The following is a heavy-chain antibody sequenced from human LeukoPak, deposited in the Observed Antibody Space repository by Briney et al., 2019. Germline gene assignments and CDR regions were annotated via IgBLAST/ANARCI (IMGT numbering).Heavy chain of an antibody. CDR1: GFTFSSYG. CDR2: ISYDGSNK. J-gene: IGHJ5*02. V-gene: IGHV3-33*05. CDR3: ASHAAGPPLRWFDP. D-gene: IGHD6-13*01. Sequence: GGSLRLSCAASGFTFSSYGMHWVRQAPGKGLEWVAVISYDGSNKYYADSVKGRFTISRDNSKNTLYLQMNSLRAEDTAVYYCASHAAGPPLRWFDPWGQGTLVTVSS.